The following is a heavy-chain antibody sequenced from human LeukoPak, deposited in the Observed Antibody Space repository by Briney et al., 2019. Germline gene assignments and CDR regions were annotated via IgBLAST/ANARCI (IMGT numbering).Heavy chain of an antibody. J-gene: IGHJ4*02. CDR2: IIPIFGTA. CDR1: GGTFTIYA. V-gene: IGHV1-69*05. D-gene: IGHD3-10*01. Sequence: ASVKVSCKASGGTFTIYAISWVRQAPGQGLEWMGGIIPIFGTANYAQKFQGRVTITTDESTSTAYMELSSLRSEDTAVYYCARGPGYYGSGSYYDYWGQGTLVTVSS. CDR3: ARGPGYYGSGSYYDY.